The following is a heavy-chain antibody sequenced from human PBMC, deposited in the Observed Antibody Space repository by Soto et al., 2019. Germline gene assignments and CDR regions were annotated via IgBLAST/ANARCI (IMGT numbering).Heavy chain of an antibody. CDR2: ISYDGSNK. CDR3: ARAPALDIVVVPAAINYYGMDV. CDR1: GFTFSSYA. D-gene: IGHD2-2*02. V-gene: IGHV3-30-3*01. J-gene: IGHJ6*02. Sequence: QVQLVESGGGVVQPGRSLRLSCAASGFTFSSYAMHWVRQAPGKGLEWVADISYDGSNKYYADSVKGRFTISRDNSKNTLYLERNSLRAEDKAVYYCARAPALDIVVVPAAINYYGMDVWGQGTTVTVSS.